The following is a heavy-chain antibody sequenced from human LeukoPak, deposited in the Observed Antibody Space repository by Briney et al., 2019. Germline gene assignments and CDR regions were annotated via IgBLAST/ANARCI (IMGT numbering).Heavy chain of an antibody. V-gene: IGHV3-23*01. Sequence: GGSLRLSCAASGFTFSNYGMSWVRQAPGKGLEWVSAISYSSGSIYFADSVKGRFPISRHNSQNTLYLQVNSLRAEDTAVYYWAKNNAHSGGCFDYWGQGALVTGSS. CDR1: GFTFSNYG. J-gene: IGHJ4*02. CDR2: ISYSSGSI. CDR3: AKNNAHSGGCFDY. D-gene: IGHD2-15*01.